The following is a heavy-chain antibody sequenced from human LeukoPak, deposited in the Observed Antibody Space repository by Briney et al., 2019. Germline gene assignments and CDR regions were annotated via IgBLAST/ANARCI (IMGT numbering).Heavy chain of an antibody. J-gene: IGHJ5*02. CDR1: GGSISSGGHF. V-gene: IGHV4-31*03. Sequence: SETLSLTCTVSGGSISSGGHFWSWIRQHPGKGLEWIGYIYYSGSTYYNPSLKSRVNISVDTSKNQFSLRLNSATAADTAVYYCTRDGPRSSGYPDTWGQGTRVTVSS. D-gene: IGHD3-22*01. CDR3: TRDGPRSSGYPDT. CDR2: IYYSGST.